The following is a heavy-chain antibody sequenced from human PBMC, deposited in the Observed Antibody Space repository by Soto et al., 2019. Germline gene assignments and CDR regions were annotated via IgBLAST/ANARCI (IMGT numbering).Heavy chain of an antibody. J-gene: IGHJ4*02. CDR1: GGSFKSGSYS. CDR3: ARDFAYFDS. Sequence: SETLSLTCTVSGGSFKSGSYSWSWIRQPPGKGLEWIGYVYHTGRTSYNPSLKSRVPISMDTSKNQFSLNLDSVTAADTAVYFCARDFAYFDSWGQGTLVTVSS. CDR2: VYHTGRT. D-gene: IGHD3-3*01. V-gene: IGHV4-61*01.